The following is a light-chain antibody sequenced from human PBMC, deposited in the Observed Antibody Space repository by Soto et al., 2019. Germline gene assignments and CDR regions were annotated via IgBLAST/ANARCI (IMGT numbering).Light chain of an antibody. CDR3: SSYTSSSTLDV. Sequence: QSLLTQPASVSGSPGRSIAISCTGTSSDVGGYNYVSWYQQHPGKAPKLMIYDVSNRPSGVSNRFSGSKSGNTASLTISGLQAEDEADYYCSSYTSSSTLDVFGTGTKVTVL. J-gene: IGLJ1*01. CDR2: DVS. CDR1: SSDVGGYNY. V-gene: IGLV2-14*01.